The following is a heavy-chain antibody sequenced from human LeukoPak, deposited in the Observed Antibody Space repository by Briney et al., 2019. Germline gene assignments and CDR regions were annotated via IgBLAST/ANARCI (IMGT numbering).Heavy chain of an antibody. J-gene: IGHJ6*03. CDR2: INPNSGGT. CDR3: ARGAGYYYYYYYMDV. Sequence: EASVKVSCKASGYTFTDYYIHRVRQAPGQGLEWMGWINPNSGGTNYAQKFQGRVTMTRDTSISTAYMELSRLRSDDTAVYYCARGAGYYYYYYYMDVWGKGTTVTISS. D-gene: IGHD1-14*01. V-gene: IGHV1-2*02. CDR1: GYTFTDYY.